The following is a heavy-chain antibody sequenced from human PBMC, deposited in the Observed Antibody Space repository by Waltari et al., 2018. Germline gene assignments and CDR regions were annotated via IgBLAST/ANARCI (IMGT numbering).Heavy chain of an antibody. CDR2: IDYSGST. Sequence: QLQLQESGTGLVKPSETLSLTCTVSGGSISSSSYYWGWIRQPPGKGLEWIGSIDYSGSTYYNPSLKSRVTISVDTSKNQFSLKLSSVTAADTAVYYCARDPDVWGGAQYYFDYWGQGTLVTVSS. D-gene: IGHD3-16*01. V-gene: IGHV4-39*07. CDR1: GGSISSSSYY. J-gene: IGHJ4*02. CDR3: ARDPDVWGGAQYYFDY.